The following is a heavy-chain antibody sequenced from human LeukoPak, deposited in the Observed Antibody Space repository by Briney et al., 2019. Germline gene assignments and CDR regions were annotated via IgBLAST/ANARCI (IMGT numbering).Heavy chain of an antibody. J-gene: IGHJ4*02. CDR2: ISSSTSYI. CDR3: ARAGGSTVSHSDY. Sequence: GGSLRLSCVASGVTLSNYAMSWARQAPGKGLEWVSSISSSTSYIYYADSVKGRFTISKDNAKNSLYLQMNSLRAEDTAVYYCARAGGSTVSHSDYWGQGTLVTVSS. CDR1: GVTLSNYA. V-gene: IGHV3-21*01. D-gene: IGHD4-17*01.